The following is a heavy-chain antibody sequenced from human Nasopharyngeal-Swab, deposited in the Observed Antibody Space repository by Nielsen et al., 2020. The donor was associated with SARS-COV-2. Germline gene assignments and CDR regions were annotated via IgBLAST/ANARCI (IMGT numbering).Heavy chain of an antibody. J-gene: IGHJ4*02. Sequence: WIGQPPGKGLEWIGYIYYSGSTYYNPSLKSRLTISVDTSKNQLSLKLSSVTAADTAVYYCARAPTVFGVVITAIDYWGQGALVTVSS. CDR2: IYYSGST. V-gene: IGHV4-31*02. D-gene: IGHD3-3*01. CDR3: ARAPTVFGVVITAIDY.